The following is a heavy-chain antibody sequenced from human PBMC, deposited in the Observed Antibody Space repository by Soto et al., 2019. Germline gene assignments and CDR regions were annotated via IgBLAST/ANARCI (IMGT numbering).Heavy chain of an antibody. CDR2: ISSNGVVR. Sequence: GGSLRLSCSASGFTFTKYAMHWVRQAPGKGLECVSGISSNGVVRAYADSVKDRFNISRDNSTNKVFLQLRSLRGDQTAFYYCVKDRTISRRSGVGPWSQGTIVIVSS. D-gene: IGHD4-17*01. V-gene: IGHV3-64D*06. CDR1: GFTFTKYA. J-gene: IGHJ1*01. CDR3: VKDRTISRRSGVGP.